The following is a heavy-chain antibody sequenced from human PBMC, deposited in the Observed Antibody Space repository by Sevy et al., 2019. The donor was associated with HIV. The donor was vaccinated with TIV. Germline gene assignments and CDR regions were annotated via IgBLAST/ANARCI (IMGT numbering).Heavy chain of an antibody. Sequence: GGSLRLSCAASGFTCSSYSMNWVRQAPGKGLEWVSSISSSSSYIYYADSVKGRFTISRDNAKNSLYLQMNSLRAEDTAVYYCASGGSSTYYYYYMDVWGKGTTVTVSS. D-gene: IGHD2-2*01. V-gene: IGHV3-21*01. CDR2: ISSSSSYI. CDR1: GFTCSSYS. CDR3: ASGGSSTYYYYYMDV. J-gene: IGHJ6*03.